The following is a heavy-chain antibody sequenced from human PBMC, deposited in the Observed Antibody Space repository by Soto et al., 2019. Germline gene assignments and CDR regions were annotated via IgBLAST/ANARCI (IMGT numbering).Heavy chain of an antibody. CDR1: GFTFSNHW. Sequence: GGSLRLSCAVSGFTFSNHWMHWVCQAPGKGLVWVSRINSDGTSTFYADSVRGRFTISRDNAKNTLYLEMSSLRAEDAAVYYCVDGMSGWPYWGQGALVTVSS. CDR2: INSDGTST. D-gene: IGHD6-19*01. V-gene: IGHV3-74*01. CDR3: VDGMSGWPY. J-gene: IGHJ4*02.